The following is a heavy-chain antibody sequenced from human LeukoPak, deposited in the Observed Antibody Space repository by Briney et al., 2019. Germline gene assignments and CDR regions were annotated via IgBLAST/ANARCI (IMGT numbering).Heavy chain of an antibody. CDR1: GFTFSTYV. V-gene: IGHV3-23*01. Sequence: PGGSLRLSCAASGFTFSTYVMNWVRQAPGKGLEWVSTISDSGGSTYYADSVKGRFTISRDNSKNTLYLQMNSLRAEDTAVYYCARSSYSSGWYSDYWGQGTLVTVSS. CDR3: ARSSYSSGWYSDY. D-gene: IGHD6-19*01. J-gene: IGHJ4*02. CDR2: ISDSGGST.